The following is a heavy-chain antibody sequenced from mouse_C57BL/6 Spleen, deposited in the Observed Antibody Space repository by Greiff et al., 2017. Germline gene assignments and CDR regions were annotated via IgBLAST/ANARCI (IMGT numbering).Heavy chain of an antibody. CDR2: INPNNGGT. Sequence: VQLQQSGPELVKPGASVKISCKASGYTFTDYYMNWVKQSHGKSLEWIGDINPNNGGTSYNQKFKGKATLTVDTSSSTAYMELRSLTSEDSAVYYCAREGPYYGSSYWYFDVWGTGTTVTVSS. CDR3: AREGPYYGSSYWYFDV. V-gene: IGHV1-26*01. J-gene: IGHJ1*03. CDR1: GYTFTDYY. D-gene: IGHD1-1*01.